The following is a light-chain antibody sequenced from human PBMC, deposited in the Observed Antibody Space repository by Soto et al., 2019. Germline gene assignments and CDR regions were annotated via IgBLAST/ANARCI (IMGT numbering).Light chain of an antibody. CDR2: LGS. CDR3: MQALQTPRS. CDR1: QSLLHSKWDNC. Sequence: DIVMTQSPLSLPVTPGEPASIFCSSSQSLLHSKWDNCLDWYLQKPGQSPQLLIYLGSNRASGVSDRFSGSGSGTDSTLKISRVEAEDVGVYYCMQALQTPRSFGGGTKVEIK. V-gene: IGKV2-28*01. J-gene: IGKJ4*01.